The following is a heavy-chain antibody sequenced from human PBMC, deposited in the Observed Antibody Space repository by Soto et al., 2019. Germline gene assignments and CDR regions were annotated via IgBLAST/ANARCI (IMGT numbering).Heavy chain of an antibody. CDR3: ARDQKDGSGWSYCYYYGMDV. CDR1: GFTFSSYA. J-gene: IGHJ6*02. D-gene: IGHD6-19*01. CDR2: IYSGGST. Sequence: GGSLRLSCAASGFTFSSYAMSWVRQAPGKGLEWVSVIYSGGSTYYADSVKGRFTISRDNSKNTLYLQMNSLRAEDTAVYYCARDQKDGSGWSYCYYYGMDVWGQGTTVTVSS. V-gene: IGHV3-66*01.